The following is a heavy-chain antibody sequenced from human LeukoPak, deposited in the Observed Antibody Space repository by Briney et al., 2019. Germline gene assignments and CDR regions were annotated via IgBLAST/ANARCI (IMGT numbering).Heavy chain of an antibody. V-gene: IGHV3-30*02. D-gene: IGHD3-9*01. Sequence: GGSLRLSCAASGFTFSSYGMHWVRQAPGKGLEWVAFIRYDGSNKYYADSVKGRFTISRDNSKNTLYLQMNSLRAEDTAVYYCAKEFPYYDILTGYLFWGQGTMATVSS. CDR3: AKEFPYYDILTGYLF. CDR2: IRYDGSNK. J-gene: IGHJ3*01. CDR1: GFTFSSYG.